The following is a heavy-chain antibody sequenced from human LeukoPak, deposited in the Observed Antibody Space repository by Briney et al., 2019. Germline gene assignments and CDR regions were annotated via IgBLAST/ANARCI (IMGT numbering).Heavy chain of an antibody. Sequence: SQTLSLTCTVSGGSVTSGTYYWSWMRQPAGKGLEWIGRIYTRGSTNYNPSLKSRVTISVDKSKNQFSLKLSSVTAADTAVYYCARDAYDSSGYSFDYWGQGTLVTDSS. V-gene: IGHV4-61*02. CDR2: IYTRGST. J-gene: IGHJ4*02. CDR1: GGSVTSGTYY. D-gene: IGHD3-22*01. CDR3: ARDAYDSSGYSFDY.